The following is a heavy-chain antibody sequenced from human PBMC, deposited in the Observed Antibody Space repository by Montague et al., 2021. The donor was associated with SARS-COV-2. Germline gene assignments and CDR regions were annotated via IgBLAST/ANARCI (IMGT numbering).Heavy chain of an antibody. CDR3: ARHGKTRIAMIVVVIGYFDY. CDR2: IYYSGST. Sequence: SETQSLTCTVSGGSISSSSYYWGWIRRPPGKGLEWIGSIYYSGSTYYNPSLKSRVTISVDTSKNQFSLKLSSVTAADTAVYYCARHGKTRIAMIVVVIGYFDYWGQGTLVTVSS. V-gene: IGHV4-39*01. D-gene: IGHD3-22*01. CDR1: GGSISSSSYY. J-gene: IGHJ4*02.